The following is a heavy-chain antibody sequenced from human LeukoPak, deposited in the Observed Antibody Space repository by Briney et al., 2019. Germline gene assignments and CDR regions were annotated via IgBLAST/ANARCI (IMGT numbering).Heavy chain of an antibody. CDR2: IIPILGIA. CDR3: QMVVAAQTSDY. Sequence: GASVEVSCKASGGTFSSYAISWVRQAPGQGLEWMGRIIPILGIANYAQKFQGRVTITADKSTSTAYMELSSLRSEDTAVYYCQMVVAAQTSDYWGQGTLVTVSS. D-gene: IGHD2-15*01. J-gene: IGHJ4*02. V-gene: IGHV1-69*04. CDR1: GGTFSSYA.